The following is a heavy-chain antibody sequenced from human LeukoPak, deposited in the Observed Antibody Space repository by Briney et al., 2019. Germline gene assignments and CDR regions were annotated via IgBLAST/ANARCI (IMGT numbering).Heavy chain of an antibody. CDR3: AKDIYVGLRGEGFDY. Sequence: GGSLRLSCAASGFTFSSYSMNWARQAPGKGLEWVSAISGSGGSTYYADSVKGQFTISRDNSKNTLYLQMNSLRAEDTAVYYCAKDIYVGLRGEGFDYWGQGTLVTVSS. V-gene: IGHV3-23*01. CDR2: ISGSGGST. CDR1: GFTFSSYS. D-gene: IGHD4-17*01. J-gene: IGHJ4*02.